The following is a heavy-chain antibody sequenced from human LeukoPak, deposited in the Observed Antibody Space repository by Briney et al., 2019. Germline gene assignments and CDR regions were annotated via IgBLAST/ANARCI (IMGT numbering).Heavy chain of an antibody. V-gene: IGHV1-8*03. D-gene: IGHD3-10*01. CDR1: CYTFNTFD. CDR2: VNPNNDKT. CDR3: ARGRRLRGVTSRPIYYYYYMDV. J-gene: IGHJ6*03. Sequence: ASVKVSCKASCYTFNTFDTNWVRQATGQGPEWMGWVNPNNDKTVYAPKFQGRVSISSNNTINTAYMEFSGLKSDDTAVYYCARGRRLRGVTSRPIYYYYYMDVWGGGTTVTVSS.